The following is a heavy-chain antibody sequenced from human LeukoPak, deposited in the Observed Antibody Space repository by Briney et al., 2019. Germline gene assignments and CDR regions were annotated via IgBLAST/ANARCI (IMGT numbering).Heavy chain of an antibody. J-gene: IGHJ5*02. D-gene: IGHD1-26*01. CDR2: INPNSGGT. CDR3: ASTHLGATIPGDWFDP. V-gene: IGHV1-2*02. Sequence: ASVKVSCKASGYTFTGYYMHWVRQAPGQGLEWMGWINPNSGGTNYAQKFQGRVTMTRDTSISTAYMELSRLRSDDTAVYYCASTHLGATIPGDWFDPWGQGTLVTVSS. CDR1: GYTFTGYY.